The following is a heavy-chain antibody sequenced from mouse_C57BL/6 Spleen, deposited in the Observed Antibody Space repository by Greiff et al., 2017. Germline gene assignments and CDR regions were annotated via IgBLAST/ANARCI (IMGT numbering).Heavy chain of an antibody. CDR1: GYTFTSYW. J-gene: IGHJ3*01. V-gene: IGHV1-55*01. Sequence: QVQLQQPGAELVKPGASVKMSCTASGYTFTSYWITWVKQRPGQGLEWIGDIYPGSGSTNYNEKFKSKATLTVDTPSSTANMPLSSLTSEDSAVYYCARSPFDPFAYWGQGTLVTVSA. CDR3: ARSPFDPFAY. CDR2: IYPGSGST.